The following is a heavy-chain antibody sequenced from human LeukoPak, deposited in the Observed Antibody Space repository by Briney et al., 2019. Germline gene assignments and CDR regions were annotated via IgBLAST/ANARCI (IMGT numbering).Heavy chain of an antibody. D-gene: IGHD6-19*01. CDR3: ARHPYSSGWYDYYFDY. CDR2: IYYSGST. J-gene: IGHJ4*02. Sequence: PSETLSLTCTVSGGSISSYYWSWIRQPPGKGLEWIGYIYYSGSTNYNPSLKSRVTISVDTSKSQFSLKLSSVTAADTAVYYCARHPYSSGWYDYYFDYWGQGTLVTVSS. V-gene: IGHV4-59*01. CDR1: GGSISSYY.